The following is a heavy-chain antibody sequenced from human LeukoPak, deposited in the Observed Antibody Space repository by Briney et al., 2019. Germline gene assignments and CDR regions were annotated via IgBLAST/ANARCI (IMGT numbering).Heavy chain of an antibody. V-gene: IGHV3-30*04. CDR3: ASGGDSSGWHHNWFDP. CDR1: GFTFSSYA. J-gene: IGHJ5*02. CDR2: ISYDGSNK. Sequence: PGGSLRLSCAASGFTFSSYAMHWVRQAPGKGLEWVAVISYDGSNKYYADSVKGRSTISRDNSKNTLYLQMNSLRAEDTAVYYCASGGDSSGWHHNWFDPWGQGTLVTVSS. D-gene: IGHD6-19*01.